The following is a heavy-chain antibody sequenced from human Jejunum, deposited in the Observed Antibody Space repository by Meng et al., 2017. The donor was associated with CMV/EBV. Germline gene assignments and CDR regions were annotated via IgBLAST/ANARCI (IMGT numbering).Heavy chain of an antibody. J-gene: IGHJ4*02. D-gene: IGHD6-6*01. CDR1: GVSVNSHY. CDR3: ARDIYSSSLNWGY. CDR2: MYSYGST. V-gene: IGHV3-66*01. Sequence: EVQRVESGXGLVQPGGALRLSCAASGVSVNSHYMTWVRQAPGKGLEWVSVMYSYGSTYYADSVKGRFTISRDNSRNTLYLEMSILRAEDTAVYYCARDIYSSSLNWGYWGQGTMVTVSS.